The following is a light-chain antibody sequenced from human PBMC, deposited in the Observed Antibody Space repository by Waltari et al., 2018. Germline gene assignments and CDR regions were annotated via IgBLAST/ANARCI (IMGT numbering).Light chain of an antibody. Sequence: DILMTQSPPTLSASMGDRVTITCRASRDISTKLAWYQQKPGRAPKLLIYKASSLESGVPARFSGSGSGTEFTLTISTLQSDDFATYYCQEYVDDLWTFGQGTKVEIK. CDR2: KAS. CDR1: RDISTK. J-gene: IGKJ1*01. V-gene: IGKV1-5*03. CDR3: QEYVDDLWT.